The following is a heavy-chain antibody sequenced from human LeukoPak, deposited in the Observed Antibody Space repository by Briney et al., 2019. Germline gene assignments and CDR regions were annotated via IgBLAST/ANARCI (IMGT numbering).Heavy chain of an antibody. J-gene: IGHJ4*02. D-gene: IGHD3-3*01. V-gene: IGHV4-59*08. CDR3: ARSSGDYRFDY. CDR2: ITYSGIT. Sequence: SETLSLTCTVSGVSISPYYWSWIRQPPGKGLEWIGYITYSGITNYNPSLKSRVTISLDTSKNQFSLKLISVTAADTAVYFCARSSGDYRFDYWGQGTPVTVSS. CDR1: GVSISPYY.